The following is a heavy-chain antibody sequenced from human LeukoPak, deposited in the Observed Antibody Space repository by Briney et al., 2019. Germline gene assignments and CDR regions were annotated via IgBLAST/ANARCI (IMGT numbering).Heavy chain of an antibody. Sequence: ASVKVSCKASGYSFTGYYMHWVRQAPGQGLEWMGWINPNSGGTKIAQRFQVRVTMTRDTSISTAYMELSRLRSDDTAVYNCARGQQWLEAFDYWGQGTLVTVSS. V-gene: IGHV1-2*02. CDR2: INPNSGGT. CDR1: GYSFTGYY. CDR3: ARGQQWLEAFDY. D-gene: IGHD6-19*01. J-gene: IGHJ4*02.